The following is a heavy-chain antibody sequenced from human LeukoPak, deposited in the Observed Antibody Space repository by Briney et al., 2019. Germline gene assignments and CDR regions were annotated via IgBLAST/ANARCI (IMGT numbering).Heavy chain of an antibody. J-gene: IGHJ4*02. V-gene: IGHV1-46*01. D-gene: IGHD3-22*01. CDR3: ARVRNCYDSSGPFDY. CDR1: GYTFTSYY. CDR2: INPSGGST. Sequence: ASVKVSCKASGYTFTSYYMHWVRQAPGQGLEWMGIINPSGGSTSYAQKFQGRVTMTRDMSTSTVYMELSSLRSEDTAVYYCARVRNCYDSSGPFDYWAQGTLVTVSS.